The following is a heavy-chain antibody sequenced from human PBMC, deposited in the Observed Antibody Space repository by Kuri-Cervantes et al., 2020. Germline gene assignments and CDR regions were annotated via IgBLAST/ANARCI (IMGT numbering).Heavy chain of an antibody. Sequence: GESLKISCAASGFTSSSYWMHWVRQAPGKGLVWVSRINSDGSSTSYADSVKGRFTISRDNAKNSLYLEMNSLRVEDTAVYYCVSARGQLWGQGTLVTVSS. CDR3: VSARGQL. J-gene: IGHJ4*02. D-gene: IGHD3-10*01. CDR1: GFTSSSYW. CDR2: INSDGSST. V-gene: IGHV3-74*01.